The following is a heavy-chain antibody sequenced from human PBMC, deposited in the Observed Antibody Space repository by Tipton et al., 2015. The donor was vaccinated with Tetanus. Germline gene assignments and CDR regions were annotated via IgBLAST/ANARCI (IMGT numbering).Heavy chain of an antibody. J-gene: IGHJ3*02. CDR3: AGSQSWFAFDI. V-gene: IGHV4-59*01. CDR1: RGPISSYY. D-gene: IGHD3-10*01. CDR2: IYSSGSA. Sequence: GLVKPSETLFLTCTVSRGPISSYYWSWIRQPPGKGLEWIGNIYSSGSANYNPPLRSRVTISVAASKDRFSLKMISVTPADTAVYYCAGSQSWFAFDIWGQGTIVTVSS.